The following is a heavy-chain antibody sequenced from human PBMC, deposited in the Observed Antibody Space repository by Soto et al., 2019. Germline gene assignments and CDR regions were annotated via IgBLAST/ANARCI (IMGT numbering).Heavy chain of an antibody. CDR1: GGSISSGGYY. Sequence: SETLSLTCTVSGGSISSGGYYRNWIRQHPGKGLEWIGYIYYSGSTYYNPSLKSRVTISVDRSKNQFSLKLSSVTAADTAGYYCAGGGGIQLWLLGYWGQGTLVTVSS. V-gene: IGHV4-31*02. D-gene: IGHD5-18*01. CDR2: IYYSGST. J-gene: IGHJ4*02. CDR3: AGGGGIQLWLLGY.